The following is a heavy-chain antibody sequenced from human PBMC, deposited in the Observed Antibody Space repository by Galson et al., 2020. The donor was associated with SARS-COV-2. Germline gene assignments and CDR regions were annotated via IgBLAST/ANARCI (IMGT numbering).Heavy chain of an antibody. CDR2: INPNSGGT. D-gene: IGHD6-13*01. V-gene: IGHV1-2*02. J-gene: IGHJ4*02. CDR3: ARDREKSAASTFDY. Sequence: ASVKVSCKASGYTFTGYYIHWVRQAPGQGLEWMGWINPNSGGTNYAQKFQGRVTMTRDTSISTAYMELSRLRSDDTAVYYCARDREKSAASTFDYWGQGTLVTVSS. CDR1: GYTFTGYY.